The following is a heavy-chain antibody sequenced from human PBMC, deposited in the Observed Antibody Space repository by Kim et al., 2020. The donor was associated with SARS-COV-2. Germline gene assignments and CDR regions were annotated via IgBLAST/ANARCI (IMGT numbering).Heavy chain of an antibody. CDR3: ARDSSKFTAPTGYFDY. J-gene: IGHJ4*02. Sequence: GGSLRLSCAASGITLSSYSMNWVRQAPGKGLEWVSSISSSSSYINFADSVKGRFTISRDNAKNSLYLQMNSPRAEDTAVYYCARDSSKFTAPTGYFDYWGQGSLVTVSS. CDR2: ISSSSSYI. CDR1: GITLSSYS. D-gene: IGHD6-13*01. V-gene: IGHV3-21*01.